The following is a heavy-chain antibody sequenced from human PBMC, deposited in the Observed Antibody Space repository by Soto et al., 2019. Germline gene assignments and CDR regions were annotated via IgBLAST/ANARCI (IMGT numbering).Heavy chain of an antibody. V-gene: IGHV1-8*02. D-gene: IGHD3-3*01. Sequence: GASVKVSCKASGYTFTSYAMHWLRHAPGQGLEWMGWMNPNSGNTGYAQKLQGRVTMTRNTSISTAYMELSSLRSEDTAVYYCARGQDYYDFWSGYRAYYYYYGMDVWGQGTTVTVSS. CDR2: MNPNSGNT. J-gene: IGHJ6*02. CDR3: ARGQDYYDFWSGYRAYYYYYGMDV. CDR1: GYTFTSYA.